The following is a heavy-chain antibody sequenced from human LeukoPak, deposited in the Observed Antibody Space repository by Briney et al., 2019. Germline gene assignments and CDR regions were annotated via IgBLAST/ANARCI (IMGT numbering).Heavy chain of an antibody. D-gene: IGHD2-21*01. CDR2: IYTGGRT. V-gene: IGHV3-NL1*01. CDR3: AKYYVVGGTANAFDI. J-gene: IGHJ3*02. Sequence: GGSLRLSCAASGFTFSSYGMHWVRQAPGKGLEWVSVIYTGGRTFYADSVKGRFTISKDNSKNTLYLQMDSLRAEDTAVYYCAKYYVVGGTANAFDIWGRGTLVTVSS. CDR1: GFTFSSYG.